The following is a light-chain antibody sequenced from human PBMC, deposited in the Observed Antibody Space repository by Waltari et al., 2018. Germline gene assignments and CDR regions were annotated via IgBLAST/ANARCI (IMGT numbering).Light chain of an antibody. J-gene: IGKJ4*01. V-gene: IGKV1-39*01. CDR2: ATS. CDR3: QQTYSIPLT. CDR1: QTVTRY. Sequence: DIQMTQSPSSLSASVGDRVTITCRASQTVTRYLNWYQQRPGKAPRLLIYATSNLQSGVPSRFSGSGSGTDFTLTINSLQPEDFATYYCQQTYSIPLTFGGVTRVEI.